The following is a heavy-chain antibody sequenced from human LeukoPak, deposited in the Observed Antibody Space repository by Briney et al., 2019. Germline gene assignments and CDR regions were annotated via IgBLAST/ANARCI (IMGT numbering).Heavy chain of an antibody. CDR1: GFTFSSYG. V-gene: IGHV3-23*01. J-gene: IGHJ6*03. Sequence: PGGSLRLSCAASGFTFSSYGMSWVRQAPGKGLEWVSAISGSGGSTYYADSVKGRFTISRDNSKNTLYLQMNSLRAEDTAVYYCAKGYSGYDYPYYYYMDVWGKGTTVTISS. D-gene: IGHD5-12*01. CDR2: ISGSGGST. CDR3: AKGYSGYDYPYYYYMDV.